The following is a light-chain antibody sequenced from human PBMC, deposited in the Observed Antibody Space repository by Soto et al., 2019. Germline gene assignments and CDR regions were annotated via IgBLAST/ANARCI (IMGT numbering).Light chain of an antibody. CDR3: QQYSSSRT. J-gene: IGKJ1*01. Sequence: DIVMTQSPLSLPVTPGESASISCRASQSVSSNLAWYQQKPGQAPRLLIYGAFTRATGIPVRFSGSGSETDFTLTITRLEPEDFAVYYCQQYSSSRTFGQGTKVDIK. V-gene: IGKV3-20*01. CDR1: QSVSSN. CDR2: GAF.